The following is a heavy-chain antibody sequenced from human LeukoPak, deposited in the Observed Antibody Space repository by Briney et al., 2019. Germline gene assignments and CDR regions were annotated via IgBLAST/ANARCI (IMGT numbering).Heavy chain of an antibody. CDR2: TSHSGST. J-gene: IGHJ3*02. CDR3: ARGYYDAKGDSNPFDI. CDR1: GGSISSSY. Sequence: PSETPSLTCTVSGGSISSSYWSWIRQPPGRGLEWIGYTSHSGSTNYKPSLKSRVSISVDTSKNQFSLKLTSVTAADTAMYYCARGYYDAKGDSNPFDIWGQGTMVTVSS. V-gene: IGHV4-59*01. D-gene: IGHD4/OR15-4a*01.